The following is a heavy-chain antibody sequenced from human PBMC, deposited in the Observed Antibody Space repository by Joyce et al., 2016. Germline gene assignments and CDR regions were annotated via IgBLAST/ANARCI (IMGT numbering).Heavy chain of an antibody. CDR1: GFSLKVYG. J-gene: IGHJ4*02. D-gene: IGHD4-11*01. CDR3: ARHSQDYANYVLDD. Sequence: QAQLVDSGGGVVQPGRSLGLSCAASGFSLKVYGMHWVRQAPGKGLGWGEFISYDGSEKYYADAVKCRFTISRENSKSTLFLQMSSLRSNDTAVYYCARHSQDYANYVLDDWGQGTLVTVSA. V-gene: IGHV3-30*03. CDR2: ISYDGSEK.